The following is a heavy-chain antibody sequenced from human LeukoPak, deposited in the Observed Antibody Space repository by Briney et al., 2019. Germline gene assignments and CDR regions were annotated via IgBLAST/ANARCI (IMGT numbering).Heavy chain of an antibody. CDR2: IYYTGST. CDR1: GGSISGSSYY. Sequence: PSETLSLTCAVSGGSISGSSYYWGWIRQPPGRGLEWIGSIYYTGSTYYNPSLKSRVTISVDTSKNQCSLKLTSVTAADTAVYYCATLPQVTLVWGVMSWFDPWGQGTLVTVSS. V-gene: IGHV4-39*01. CDR3: ATLPQVTLVWGVMSWFDP. J-gene: IGHJ5*02. D-gene: IGHD3-10*01.